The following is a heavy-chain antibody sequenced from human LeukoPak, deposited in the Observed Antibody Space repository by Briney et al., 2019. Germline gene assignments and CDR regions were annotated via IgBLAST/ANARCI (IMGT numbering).Heavy chain of an antibody. Sequence: GEPLKIPCKGSGYRFTSYWIAWVRQMPGKGLGWMGIIYPGDSDNRYSPSFQGQVTISADKSISTAYLQWSSLKASDTAMYYCARHSGDSDAFDIWGQGTMVTVSS. CDR3: ARHSGDSDAFDI. CDR1: GYRFTSYW. CDR2: IYPGDSDN. D-gene: IGHD3-10*01. V-gene: IGHV5-51*01. J-gene: IGHJ3*02.